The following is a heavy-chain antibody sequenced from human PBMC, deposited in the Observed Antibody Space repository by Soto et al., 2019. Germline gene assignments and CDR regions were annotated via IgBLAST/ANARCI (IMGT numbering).Heavy chain of an antibody. CDR1: GFSLSTSGVG. J-gene: IGHJ6*02. D-gene: IGHD2-2*01. CDR2: IYWDDDK. V-gene: IGHV2-5*02. Sequence: QITLKESGPTLVKPTQTLTLTCTFSGFSLSTSGVGVGWIRQPPGKALEWLALIYWDDDKRYSPSLKSRLTITKDTSKNQVVLTMTNMDPVDTGTYYCAHEKHLPGSYYYFYGMDVWGQGTTVTVSS. CDR3: AHEKHLPGSYYYFYGMDV.